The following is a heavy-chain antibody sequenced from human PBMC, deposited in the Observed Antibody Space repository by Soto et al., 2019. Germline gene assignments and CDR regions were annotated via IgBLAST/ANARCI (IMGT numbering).Heavy chain of an antibody. CDR3: ASYGYSSGWYWFDP. J-gene: IGHJ5*02. CDR1: GFTFSSYG. V-gene: IGHV3-33*01. D-gene: IGHD6-19*01. CDR2: IWYDGSNK. Sequence: QVQLVESGGAVVQPGRSLRLSCAASGFTFSSYGMHWVRQAPGKGLEWVAVIWYDGSNKYYADSVKGRFTISRDNSKNTLYLQMNSLRAEDTAVYYCASYGYSSGWYWFDPWGQGTLVTVSS.